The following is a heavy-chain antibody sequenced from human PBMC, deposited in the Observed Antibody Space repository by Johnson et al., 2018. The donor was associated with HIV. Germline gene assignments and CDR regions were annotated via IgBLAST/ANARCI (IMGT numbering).Heavy chain of an antibody. CDR3: ARAPEVRGIDAFDI. Sequence: VQLVESGGGVVQPGGSLRLSCAASGFTFADYGMHWVRQPPGKGLEWVAFIAHDGSNQYYADSVKGRFTISSDNSKNTLYLQMHILTAEDTAVYYCARAPEVRGIDAFDIWGQGTMVTVS. CDR2: IAHDGSNQ. CDR1: GFTFADYG. D-gene: IGHD3-10*01. V-gene: IGHV3-30*19. J-gene: IGHJ3*02.